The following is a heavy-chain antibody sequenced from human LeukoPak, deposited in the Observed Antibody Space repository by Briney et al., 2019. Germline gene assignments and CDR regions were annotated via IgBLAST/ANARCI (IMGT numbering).Heavy chain of an antibody. J-gene: IGHJ3*02. CDR1: GFTFSTYG. V-gene: IGHV3-30*18. D-gene: IGHD1-14*01. Sequence: PGGSLRLSCAASGFTFSTYGMHWVRQAPGKRLEWVAVISYDGTYKYYVDSVKGRFTISRDNSKNTLYLQMNSLRTEDTAVYFCAKGTLPDQSHGFDMWGQGTMVTVSS. CDR2: ISYDGTYK. CDR3: AKGTLPDQSHGFDM.